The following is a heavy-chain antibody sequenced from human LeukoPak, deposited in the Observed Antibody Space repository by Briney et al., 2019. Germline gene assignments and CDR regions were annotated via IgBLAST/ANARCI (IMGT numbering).Heavy chain of an antibody. D-gene: IGHD1-26*01. Sequence: GGSLRLSCAASGLTVSSNYMSWVRQAPGKGLEWVSVIYSGGSTYYADPVKGRFTISSDNSKNTLYLQMNSLRAEDTAVYYCARDDLATNDAFDIWGQGTMVTVSS. CDR1: GLTVSSNY. J-gene: IGHJ3*02. CDR3: ARDDLATNDAFDI. CDR2: IYSGGST. V-gene: IGHV3-66*01.